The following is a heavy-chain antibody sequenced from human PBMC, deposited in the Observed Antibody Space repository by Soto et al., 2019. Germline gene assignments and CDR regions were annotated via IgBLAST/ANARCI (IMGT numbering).Heavy chain of an antibody. Sequence: PGGSLRLSCAASGFTFSSYSMNWVRQAPGKGLEWVSSISSSSSYIYYADSVKGRFTISRDNAKNSLYLQMNSLRAEDTAVYYCARESSRNSHEPTFDYWGQGTLVTVSS. J-gene: IGHJ4*02. CDR1: GFTFSSYS. V-gene: IGHV3-21*01. CDR2: ISSSSSYI. CDR3: ARESSRNSHEPTFDY. D-gene: IGHD3-10*01.